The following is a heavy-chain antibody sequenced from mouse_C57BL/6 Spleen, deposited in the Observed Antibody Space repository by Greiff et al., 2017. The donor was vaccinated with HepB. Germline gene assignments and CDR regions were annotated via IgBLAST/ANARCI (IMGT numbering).Heavy chain of an antibody. D-gene: IGHD2-1*01. Sequence: VQLVESGSELRSPGSSVKLSCKDFDSEVFPIAYMSWVRQKPGHGFEWIGGILPSIGSTIYGEKFEDKATLDADTLSNTAYLELNSLTSENSAIYYCARRGYGNYEDYFDYWGQGTTLTVSS. J-gene: IGHJ2*01. CDR1: DSEVFPIAY. CDR2: ILPSIGST. CDR3: ARRGYGNYEDYFDY. V-gene: IGHV15-2*01.